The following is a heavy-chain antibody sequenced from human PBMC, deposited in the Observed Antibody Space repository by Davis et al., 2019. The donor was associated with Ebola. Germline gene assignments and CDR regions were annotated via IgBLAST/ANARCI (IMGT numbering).Heavy chain of an antibody. J-gene: IGHJ3*01. CDR3: AKDTSNVWFDV. D-gene: IGHD6-19*01. Sequence: GGSLRLSCAASGFTFSDSYMSWIRQAPGKGPECVSYISLSGSTRHYADSVRGRFTISRDNSKNTLHLQMNSLRVEDTAIYYCAKDTSNVWFDVWGQGTMVTVSS. CDR1: GFTFSDSY. V-gene: IGHV3-11*01. CDR2: ISLSGSTR.